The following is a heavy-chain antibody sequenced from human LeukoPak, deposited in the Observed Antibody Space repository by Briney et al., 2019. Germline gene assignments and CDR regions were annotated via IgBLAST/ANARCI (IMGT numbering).Heavy chain of an antibody. J-gene: IGHJ4*02. CDR1: GYTFTGYY. D-gene: IGHD3-10*01. CDR2: INPNSGGT. V-gene: IGHV1-2*02. Sequence: ASVKVSCKASGYTFTGYYMHWVRQAPGQGLEWMGWINPNSGGTNYAQKFQGRVTITTDESTSTAYMELSSLRSEDTAVYYCARGDTMGPFDYWGQGTLVTVSS. CDR3: ARGDTMGPFDY.